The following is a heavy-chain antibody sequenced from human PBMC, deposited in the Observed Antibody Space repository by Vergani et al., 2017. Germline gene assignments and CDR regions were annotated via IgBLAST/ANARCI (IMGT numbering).Heavy chain of an antibody. J-gene: IGHJ6*03. Sequence: QVQLVESGGGEVQPGRSLRLSCSAAGFPFSDYGVHWVRQAPGKGLEWVSVILYDGNKKTYADSVKGRFTISRDNSKNTLYLEMNALRAEDTAVYYCARDFLTRVTTLDYYYMGVWGKGTTVTVSS. CDR2: ILYDGNKK. D-gene: IGHD1-1*01. CDR3: ARDFLTRVTTLDYYYMGV. CDR1: GFPFSDYG. V-gene: IGHV3-30*03.